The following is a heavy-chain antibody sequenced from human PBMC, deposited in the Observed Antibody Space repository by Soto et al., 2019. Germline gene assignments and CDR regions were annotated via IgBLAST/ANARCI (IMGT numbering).Heavy chain of an antibody. J-gene: IGHJ3*02. V-gene: IGHV1-46*01. CDR1: GYTFTSYY. Sequence: QVQLVQSGAEVKKPGASVKVSCKASGYTFTSYYMHWVRQAPGQGLEWMGIINPSGGSTSYAQKFQGRVTMTRDTSTSTVYRELSSLRSEDTAVYYCATPLGLRFYALDIWGQGTMVTVSS. CDR2: INPSGGST. D-gene: IGHD5-12*01. CDR3: ATPLGLRFYALDI.